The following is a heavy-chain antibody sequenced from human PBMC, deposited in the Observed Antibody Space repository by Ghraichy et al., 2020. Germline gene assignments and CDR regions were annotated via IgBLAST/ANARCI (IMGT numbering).Heavy chain of an antibody. J-gene: IGHJ4*02. D-gene: IGHD5-12*01. V-gene: IGHV1-46*01. CDR2: INPSGGST. CDR1: GYTFTSYY. CDR3: ARRVPLGYGEYYFDY. Sequence: ASVKVSCKASGYTFTSYYMHWVRQAPGQGLEWMGIINPSGGSTSYAQKFQGRVTMTRDTSTSTVYMELGSLRSEDTAVYYCARRVPLGYGEYYFDYWGQGTLVTVSS.